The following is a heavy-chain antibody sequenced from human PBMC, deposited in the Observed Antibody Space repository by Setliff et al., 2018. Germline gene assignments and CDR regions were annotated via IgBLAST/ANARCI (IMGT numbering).Heavy chain of an antibody. CDR3: AGRDYSGGDS. Sequence: SETLSLTCTVSGVSISSSGYYWGWVRQPPGKGLEWIGSIYYNGNTYYKPSLKSRVTIFVDTAKSQYFLKVTSVTAADTAVYYCAGRDYSGGDSWGHGTLVTVSS. D-gene: IGHD4-4*01. CDR1: GVSISSSGYY. V-gene: IGHV4-39*01. J-gene: IGHJ5*01. CDR2: IYYNGNT.